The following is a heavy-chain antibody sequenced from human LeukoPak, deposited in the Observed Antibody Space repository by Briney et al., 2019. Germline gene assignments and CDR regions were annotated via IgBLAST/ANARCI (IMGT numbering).Heavy chain of an antibody. D-gene: IGHD6-19*01. CDR3: TRQRGSGHWYFDL. CDR2: IYFSGRT. J-gene: IGHJ2*01. V-gene: IGHV4-39*01. CDR1: GGSINNYF. Sequence: SETLSLTCTVSGGSINNYFWGWIRQPPGKGLEWIGTIYFSGRTYYSPSLKSRVTMSVDTSKNQFSLKMSSVTATDTAAYYCTRQRGSGHWYFDLWGRGTRVIVSS.